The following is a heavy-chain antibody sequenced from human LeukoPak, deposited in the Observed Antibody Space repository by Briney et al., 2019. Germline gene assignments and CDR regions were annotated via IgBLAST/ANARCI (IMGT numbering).Heavy chain of an antibody. CDR2: INHSGST. CDR3: ARLGATKKYFDWFSLDY. V-gene: IGHV4-34*01. J-gene: IGHJ4*02. D-gene: IGHD3-9*01. Sequence: SETLSLTCAVYGGSFSGYYWSWIRQPPGKGLEWIGEINHSGSTNYNPSLKSRVTISVDTSKNQFSLKLSSVTAADTAVYYCARLGATKKYFDWFSLDYWGREPWSPSPQ. CDR1: GGSFSGYY.